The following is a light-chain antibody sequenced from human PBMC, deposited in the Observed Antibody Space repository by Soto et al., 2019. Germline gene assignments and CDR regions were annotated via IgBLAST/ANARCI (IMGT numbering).Light chain of an antibody. CDR1: SVDVGDYNS. CDR3: SSYSHNPPSYV. V-gene: IGLV2-14*03. J-gene: IGLJ1*01. CDR2: HVT. Sequence: QSALTQPASVSGSPRQSITISCTGSSVDVGDYNSVSWYQQHPGKAPKVMIYHVTIRASGVSNRFSGSKSGNTASLTISGLQAEDEADYYCSSYSHNPPSYVFGTGTKVTVL.